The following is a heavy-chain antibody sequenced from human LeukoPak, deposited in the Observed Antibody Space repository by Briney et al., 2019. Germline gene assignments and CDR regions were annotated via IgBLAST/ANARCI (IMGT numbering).Heavy chain of an antibody. CDR3: AKDRCSSTSCQYDFDY. V-gene: IGHV3-23*01. CDR1: GFTFSNYA. Sequence: GGSLRLSCVASGFTFSNYAMSWVRQAPGKGLEWVSGISGSGVSTFYADSVKGRFTISRDNPRNTLYLQMNSLRAEDTAVYYCAKDRCSSTSCQYDFDYWGRGTLVTVSS. J-gene: IGHJ4*02. CDR2: ISGSGVST. D-gene: IGHD2-2*01.